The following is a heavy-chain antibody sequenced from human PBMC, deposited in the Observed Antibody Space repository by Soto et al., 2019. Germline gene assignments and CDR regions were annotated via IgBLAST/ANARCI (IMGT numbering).Heavy chain of an antibody. J-gene: IGHJ5*02. D-gene: IGHD3-3*01. CDR2: ISSSSSII. V-gene: IGHV3-48*02. CDR3: ARDLRSEEYYDRQFDP. Sequence: GGSLRLSCAASGFILSSFSMNWVRQAPGKGLEWVSYISSSSSIIYYADSVKGRFTISRDNAKNSLYLQMNSLRDEDTAVYYCARDLRSEEYYDRQFDPWGQGTLVTVSS. CDR1: GFILSSFS.